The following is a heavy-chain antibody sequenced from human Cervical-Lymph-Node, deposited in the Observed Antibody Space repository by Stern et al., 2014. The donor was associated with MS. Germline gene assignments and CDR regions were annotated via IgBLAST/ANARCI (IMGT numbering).Heavy chain of an antibody. CDR1: GFAFNTYT. CDR3: ARDSHYYGMNV. J-gene: IGHJ6*02. CDR2: ISSRSTYI. V-gene: IGHV3-21*01. Sequence: EVQLLESGGGLVKPGGSLRLSCAASGFAFNTYTMTWVRQAPGKGLEWVSSISSRSTYIYYSDSIKARFTISRDNAKNSLYLQMNSLRAEDTAVYYCARDSHYYGMNVWGQGTTVTVSS.